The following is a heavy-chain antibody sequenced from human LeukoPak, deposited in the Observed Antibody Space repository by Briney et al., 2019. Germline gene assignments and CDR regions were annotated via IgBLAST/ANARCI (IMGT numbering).Heavy chain of an antibody. V-gene: IGHV3-21*01. D-gene: IGHD3-10*01. CDR2: ISSSSGHI. CDR1: GFTFSSYS. CDR3: ARGPPMD. J-gene: IGHJ4*02. Sequence: GGSLRLSCAASGFTFSSYSMNWVRQAPGKGLEWVSSISSSSGHIYYADSVKGRFTISRDNAKNSLYLQMNSLRAEDTAVYYCARGPPMDWGQGTLVTVSS.